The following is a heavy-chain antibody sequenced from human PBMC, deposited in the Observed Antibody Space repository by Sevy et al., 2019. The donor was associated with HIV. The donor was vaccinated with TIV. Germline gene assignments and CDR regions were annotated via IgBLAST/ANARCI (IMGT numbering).Heavy chain of an antibody. V-gene: IGHV3-15*01. Sequence: GGSLRLSCTASGFTFSSAWMSWVRQAPGKGLEWVGRIKSEFDGGAIDYAAPVNGRFSISREDSKNTVYLQMNSLKTEDKAVYYCITDPAYRGYDEEVINYYFYGMDVWGQGTTVTVSS. CDR3: ITDPAYRGYDEEVINYYFYGMDV. D-gene: IGHD5-12*01. CDR1: GFTFSSAW. CDR2: IKSEFDGGAI. J-gene: IGHJ6*02.